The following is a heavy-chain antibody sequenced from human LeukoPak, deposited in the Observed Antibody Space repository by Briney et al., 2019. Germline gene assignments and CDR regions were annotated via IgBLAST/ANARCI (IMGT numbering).Heavy chain of an antibody. CDR3: AKDPVRFLEWLYYFDY. V-gene: IGHV3-23*01. J-gene: IGHJ4*02. CDR1: GITLSNYG. CDR2: ISDSGGST. D-gene: IGHD3-3*01. Sequence: GGSLRLSCAVSGITLSNYGMSWVRQAPGKGLEWVAGISDSGGSTNYADSVKGRFTISRDTPRNTLYLQMNSLRAEDTAVYYCAKDPVRFLEWLYYFDYWGQGTLVTVSS.